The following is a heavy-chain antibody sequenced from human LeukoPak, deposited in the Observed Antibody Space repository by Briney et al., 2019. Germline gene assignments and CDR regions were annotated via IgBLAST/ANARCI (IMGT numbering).Heavy chain of an antibody. CDR2: ISAYNGNT. D-gene: IGHD5-24*01. J-gene: IGHJ3*02. V-gene: IGHV1-18*01. Sequence: ASVKVSCKASGYTFTSYGISWVRQAPGQGLEWMGWISAYNGNTNYAQKPQGRVTMTTDTSTSTAYMELRSLRSDDTAVYYCARDAKVEMATIRAFDIWGQGTMVSVSS. CDR1: GYTFTSYG. CDR3: ARDAKVEMATIRAFDI.